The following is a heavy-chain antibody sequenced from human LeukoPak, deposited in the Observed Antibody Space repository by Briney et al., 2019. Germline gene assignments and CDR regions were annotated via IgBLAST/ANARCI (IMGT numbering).Heavy chain of an antibody. CDR2: FDPEDGET. Sequence: ASVKVSCKVSGYTLTELSMHWVRQAPGKGLEWMGGFDPEDGETIYAQKFQGRVTMTEDTSTDTAYMELSSLRSEDTAVYYCATTLPRQRLVLWGAFDIWGQGTMVTVSS. J-gene: IGHJ3*02. V-gene: IGHV1-24*01. CDR1: GYTLTELS. CDR3: ATTLPRQRLVLWGAFDI. D-gene: IGHD6-13*01.